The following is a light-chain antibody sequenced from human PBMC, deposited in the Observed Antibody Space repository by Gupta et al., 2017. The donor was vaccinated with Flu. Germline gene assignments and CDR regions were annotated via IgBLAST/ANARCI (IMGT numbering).Light chain of an antibody. CDR3: QQANSFPWT. J-gene: IGKJ1*01. V-gene: IGKV1-12*01. CDR2: AAS. CDR1: QGLSSW. Sequence: PSFVSTSVGDRVTITCRARQGLSSWLVWYQQKPGKAPKLLIYAASRGQSGVPSRFSGSGSGTDFTLTITSRQPEDFATYYCQQANSFPWTFGQGTKVEIK.